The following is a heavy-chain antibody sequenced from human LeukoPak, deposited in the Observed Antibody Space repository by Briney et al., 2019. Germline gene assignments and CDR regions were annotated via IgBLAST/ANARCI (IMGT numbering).Heavy chain of an antibody. CDR1: GYTFTSYD. CDR3: ARTRRAARRADNWFDP. V-gene: IGHV1-8*03. CDR2: MNPNSGNT. Sequence: ASVKVSCKASGYTFTSYDINWVLQATGQGLEWMGWMNPNSGNTGYAQKFQGRVTITRNTSISTAYMELSSLRSEDTAVYYCARTRRAARRADNWFDPWGQGTLVTVSS. J-gene: IGHJ5*02. D-gene: IGHD6-6*01.